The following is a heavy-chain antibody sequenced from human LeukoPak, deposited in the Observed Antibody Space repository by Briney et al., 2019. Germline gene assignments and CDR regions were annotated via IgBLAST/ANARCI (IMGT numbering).Heavy chain of an antibody. J-gene: IGHJ4*02. D-gene: IGHD3-22*01. V-gene: IGHV1-69*06. CDR3: ATVYDSSGSYDY. CDR1: GGTFSSYA. CDR2: IIPIFGTA. Sequence: SVKVSCKASGGTFSSYAISWVRQAPGQGLEWMGGIIPIFGTANYAQKFQGRVTMTEDTSTDTAYMELSSLRSEDTAVYYCATVYDSSGSYDYWGQGTLVTVSS.